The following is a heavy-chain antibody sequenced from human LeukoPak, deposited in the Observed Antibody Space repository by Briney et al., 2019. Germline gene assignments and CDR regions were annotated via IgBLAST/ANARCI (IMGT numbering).Heavy chain of an antibody. CDR1: GGSISGYY. J-gene: IGHJ5*02. CDR2: IYTSGST. CDR3: ARDFTLGDGYNKNWFDP. D-gene: IGHD5-24*01. V-gene: IGHV4-4*07. Sequence: SETLSLTCTVSGGSISGYYWSWIRQPAGKGLEWIGRIYTSGSTNYNPSLKSRVTMSVDTSKNQFSLKLSSVTAADTAVYYCARDFTLGDGYNKNWFDPWGQGTLVTVSS.